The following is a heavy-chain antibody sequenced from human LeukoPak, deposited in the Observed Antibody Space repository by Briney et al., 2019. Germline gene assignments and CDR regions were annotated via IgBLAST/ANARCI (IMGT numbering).Heavy chain of an antibody. D-gene: IGHD3-22*01. CDR1: GDTFSNYA. J-gene: IGHJ6*03. CDR2: IIPVFAIA. CDR3: ARLGYDSSELVYDYYYIDV. Sequence: SVKVSCKASGDTFSNYAISWVRQAPGQGLEWMAVIIPVFAIADSAQKFQGRVTITADESTSTVYMEMSSLTSEDTAVYYCARLGYDSSELVYDYYYIDVWGKGTTVTVSS. V-gene: IGHV1-69*13.